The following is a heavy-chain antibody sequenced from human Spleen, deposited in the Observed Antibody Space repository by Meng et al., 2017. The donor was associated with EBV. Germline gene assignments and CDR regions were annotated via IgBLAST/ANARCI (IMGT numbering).Heavy chain of an antibody. CDR2: INNSGST. V-gene: IGHV4-34*01. CDR3: ARRPVDNFGYFDL. D-gene: IGHD5-24*01. Sequence: QVQLEGCGGGLLKPAGSLSLPCAVYGGSFSGYYLSWIRQPPGKGLEWIGEINNSGSTNYNPSLKSRVTISVDTSKNQFSLKLSSVTAADTAVYYCARRPVDNFGYFDLWGRGTLVTVSS. J-gene: IGHJ2*01. CDR1: GGSFSGYY.